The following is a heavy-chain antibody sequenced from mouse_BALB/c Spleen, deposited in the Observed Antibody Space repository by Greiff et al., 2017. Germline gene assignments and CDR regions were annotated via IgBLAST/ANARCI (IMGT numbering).Heavy chain of an antibody. CDR1: GFTFTDYY. CDR2: IRNKANGYTT. Sequence: EVKLEESGGGLVQPGGSLRLFCATSGFTFTDYYMSWVRQPPGKALEWLGFIRNKANGYTTEYSASVKGRFTISRYNSQSILYLQMNTLRAEDSATYYCAREGYFDYWGQGTTLTVSS. V-gene: IGHV7-3*02. CDR3: AREGYFDY. J-gene: IGHJ2*01.